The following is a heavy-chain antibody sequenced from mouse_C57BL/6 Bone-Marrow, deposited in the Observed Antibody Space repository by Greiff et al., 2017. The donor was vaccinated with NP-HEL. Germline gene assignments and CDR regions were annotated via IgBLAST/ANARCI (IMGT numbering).Heavy chain of an antibody. V-gene: IGHV1-9*01. CDR1: GYTFTGYW. D-gene: IGHD1-1*01. J-gene: IGHJ2*01. Sequence: VQLQQSGAELMKPGASVKLSCKATGYTFTGYWIEWVKQRPGHGLEWIGEILPGSGSTTYNEKFKGKATFTADTSSNTAYMQLSSLTTEDSAIYYCARDPYCDGSSYDYWGQGTTLTVSS. CDR3: ARDPYCDGSSYDY. CDR2: ILPGSGST.